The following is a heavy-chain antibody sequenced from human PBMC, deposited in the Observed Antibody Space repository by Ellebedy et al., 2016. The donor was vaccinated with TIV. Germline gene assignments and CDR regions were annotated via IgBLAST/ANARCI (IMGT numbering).Heavy chain of an antibody. CDR1: GYAFRIYW. V-gene: IGHV5-10-1*01. J-gene: IGHJ4*02. CDR3: ARHELGSNAAFDY. CDR2: IDPSPSDSYI. D-gene: IGHD7-27*01. Sequence: GGSLRLXXKAFGYAFRIYWITWVRQMPGQGLEWMGRIDPSPSDSYIDYSPSFQGHVTISVDKSITTAYLQWSSLKASDTAIYYCARHELGSNAAFDYWGQGTLVTVSS.